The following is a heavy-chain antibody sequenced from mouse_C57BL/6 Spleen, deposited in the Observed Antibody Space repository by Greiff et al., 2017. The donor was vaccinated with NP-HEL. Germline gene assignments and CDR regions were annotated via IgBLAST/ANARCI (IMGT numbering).Heavy chain of an antibody. CDR2: INYDGSST. Sequence: EVMLVESEGGLVQPGSSMKLSCTASGFTFSDYYMAWVRQVPEKGLEWVANINYDGSSTYYLDSLKSRFIISRDNAKNILYLQMSSLKSEDTATYYCARAYYYESGYFDVWGTGTTVTVSS. V-gene: IGHV5-16*01. D-gene: IGHD1-1*01. CDR3: ARAYYYESGYFDV. J-gene: IGHJ1*03. CDR1: GFTFSDYY.